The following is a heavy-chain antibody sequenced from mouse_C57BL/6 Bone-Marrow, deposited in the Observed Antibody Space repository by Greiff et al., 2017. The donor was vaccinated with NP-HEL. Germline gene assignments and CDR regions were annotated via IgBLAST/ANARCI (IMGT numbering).Heavy chain of an antibody. CDR3: ARGGYKGVSYYFDY. CDR1: GYTFTDYY. D-gene: IGHD6-2*01. CDR2: IFPGSGSS. V-gene: IGHV1-75*01. Sequence: QVQLQQSGPELVKPGASGRISWGASGYTFTDYYINWVKQRPGQGLEWIGWIFPGSGSSYYNEKFKGKATLTVDKSSSTAYMLLSSLTSEDSAVYFCARGGYKGVSYYFDYWGQGTTLTVSS. J-gene: IGHJ2*01.